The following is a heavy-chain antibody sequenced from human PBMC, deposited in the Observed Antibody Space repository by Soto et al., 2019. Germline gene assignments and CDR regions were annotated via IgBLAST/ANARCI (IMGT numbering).Heavy chain of an antibody. Sequence: EVQLLESGGGLVQPGGSLRLSCAASDFTLSSYGMTWVRQPPGKGLEWVSTIRGRGATTYYADSVKGRFTISRDDSKNTLYLQMNSLRVDDTAVYFCAKDVNYDVLAGYYYDWGQGTRVTVSS. J-gene: IGHJ4*02. V-gene: IGHV3-23*01. CDR1: DFTLSSYG. CDR2: IRGRGATT. CDR3: AKDVNYDVLAGYYYD. D-gene: IGHD3-9*01.